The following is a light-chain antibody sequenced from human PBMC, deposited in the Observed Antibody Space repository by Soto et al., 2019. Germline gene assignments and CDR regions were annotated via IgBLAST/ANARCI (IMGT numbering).Light chain of an antibody. V-gene: IGKV1-5*03. Sequence: DIQMTQSPSTLSASVGDRVTITCRASQSIDNWLAWYQQKPGKAPKLLIYKTSSLGSGVTSRFSGSASGTEFTLTISSLQPDDFATYYCQQYYTMYTFGRGTKLEIK. CDR1: QSIDNW. J-gene: IGKJ2*01. CDR3: QQYYTMYT. CDR2: KTS.